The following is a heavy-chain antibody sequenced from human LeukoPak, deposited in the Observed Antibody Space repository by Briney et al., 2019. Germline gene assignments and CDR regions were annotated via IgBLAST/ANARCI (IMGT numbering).Heavy chain of an antibody. J-gene: IGHJ1*01. CDR3: ARVEGGEWLFPWGPAEYFQH. D-gene: IGHD3-3*01. V-gene: IGHV4-39*07. CDR2: IYYSGST. CDR1: GGSISSSSYY. Sequence: SETLSLTCTVSGGSISSSSYYWGWIRQPPGKGLEWIGSIYYSGSTYYNPSLKSRVTISVDTSKNQFSLKLSSVTAADTAVYYCARVEGGEWLFPWGPAEYFQHWGQGTLVTVSS.